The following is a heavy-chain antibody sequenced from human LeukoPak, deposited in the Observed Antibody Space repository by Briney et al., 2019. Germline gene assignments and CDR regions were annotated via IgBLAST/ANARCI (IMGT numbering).Heavy chain of an antibody. CDR3: ARIRGVVRGVIIRSRFDY. D-gene: IGHD3-10*01. V-gene: IGHV4-4*07. CDR2: IYSTGST. CDR1: GGPTNSYY. Sequence: SETLSLTCTVSGGPTNSYYWSWIRQPAGKGLEWIGRIYSTGSTNYNPSLQSRVNMSLDTSKNHFSLTLNSVTAADTAVYYCARIRGVVRGVIIRSRFDYWGQGTLVTVSS. J-gene: IGHJ4*02.